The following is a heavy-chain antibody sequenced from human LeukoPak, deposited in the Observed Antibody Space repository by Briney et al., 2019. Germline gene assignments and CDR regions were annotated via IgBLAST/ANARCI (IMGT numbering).Heavy chain of an antibody. D-gene: IGHD3-3*01. V-gene: IGHV3-33*01. CDR3: AASSPITIFGVFGMDV. J-gene: IGHJ6*02. CDR1: GFTFSSYG. CDR2: IWYDGSNK. Sequence: PGRSLRLSCATSGFTFSSYGMHWVRQAPGKGLEWVAVIWYDGSNKYYADSVKGRFTISRDNSKNTLYLQMNSLRAEDTAVYYCAASSPITIFGVFGMDVWGQGTTVTVSS.